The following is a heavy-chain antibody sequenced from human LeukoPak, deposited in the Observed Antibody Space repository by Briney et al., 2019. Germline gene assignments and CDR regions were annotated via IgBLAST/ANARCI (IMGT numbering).Heavy chain of an antibody. J-gene: IGHJ6*04. Sequence: PGRSLRLSCAASGFTFSSYGMHWVCQAPGKGLEWVAVIWYDGSNKYYADSVKGRFTISRDNSKNTLYLQMNSLRAEDTAVYYCARDLSGGVYHFYYYYGMDVWGKGTTVTVSS. CDR1: GFTFSSYG. CDR2: IWYDGSNK. V-gene: IGHV3-33*01. CDR3: ARDLSGGVYHFYYYYGMDV. D-gene: IGHD5/OR15-5a*01.